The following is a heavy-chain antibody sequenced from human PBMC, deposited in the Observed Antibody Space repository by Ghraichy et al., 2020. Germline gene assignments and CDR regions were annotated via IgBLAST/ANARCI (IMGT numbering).Heavy chain of an antibody. J-gene: IGHJ6*04. CDR1: GGTFSGYA. Sequence: SVKVSCKASGGTFSGYALSWVRQAPGQGLEWVGGIIPMFGATNYAQRFQGRVTISADASRSPAYMELRTLKSDDTAVYFFARGTFFEESGATYYFNMAVWGKGTTVTVSS. CDR2: IIPMFGAT. D-gene: IGHD3-10*01. CDR3: ARGTFFEESGATYYFNMAV. V-gene: IGHV1-69*13.